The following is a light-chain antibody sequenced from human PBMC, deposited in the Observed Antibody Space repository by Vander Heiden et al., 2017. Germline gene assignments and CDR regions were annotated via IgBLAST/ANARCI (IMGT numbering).Light chain of an antibody. J-gene: IGKJ3*01. Sequence: DIQLTQSPSFLSASVGERVTITCRARQGISSYLAWYQQKPGKAPKLLIYAASTLQSGVPSRFSGSGSGTEFTLTISSLQPEDFATYYCQQLNSYPLFGPGTKVDIK. V-gene: IGKV1-9*01. CDR1: QGISSY. CDR2: AAS. CDR3: QQLNSYPL.